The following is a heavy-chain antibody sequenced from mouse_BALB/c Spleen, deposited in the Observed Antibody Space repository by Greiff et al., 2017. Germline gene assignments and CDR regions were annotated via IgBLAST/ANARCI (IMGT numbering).Heavy chain of an antibody. V-gene: IGHV2-2*02. J-gene: IGHJ3*01. D-gene: IGHD2-10*02. CDR1: GFSLTSYG. Sequence: QVQLQQSGPGLVQPSQSLSITCTVSGFSLTSYGVHWVRQSPGKGLEWLGVIWSGGSTDYNAAFISRLSISKDNSKSQVFFKMNSLQANDTAIYYCARVASSYGNYWFAYWGQGTLVTVSA. CDR3: ARVASSYGNYWFAY. CDR2: IWSGGST.